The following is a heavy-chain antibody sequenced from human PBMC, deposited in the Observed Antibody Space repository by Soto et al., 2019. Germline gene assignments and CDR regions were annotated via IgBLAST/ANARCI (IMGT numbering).Heavy chain of an antibody. CDR1: GYTFTSYG. CDR2: ISAYNGNT. CDR3: ARLAAAGKVDYYYYYGMDV. Sequence: ASVKVSCKASGYTFTSYGISWVRQAPGQGLEWMGWISAYNGNTNYAQKLQGRVTMTTDTSTSTAYMELRSLRSDDTAVYYCARLAAAGKVDYYYYYGMDVWGQGTTVTSP. J-gene: IGHJ6*02. V-gene: IGHV1-18*04. D-gene: IGHD6-13*01.